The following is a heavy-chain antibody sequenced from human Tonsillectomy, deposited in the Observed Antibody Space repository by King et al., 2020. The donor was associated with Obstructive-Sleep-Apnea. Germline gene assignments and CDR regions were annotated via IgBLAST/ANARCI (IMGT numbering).Heavy chain of an antibody. D-gene: IGHD3-10*01. V-gene: IGHV4-30-4*01. Sequence: QLQESGPGLVKPSQTLSLTCTVSGASIRSDGYYWNWIRQPPGKGLEWIGSIYYSGRSHSNPSLKSRVLMSIDTSKNQFFLKLKSVTVDDTAVYYCTRDLEFDNWFDPWGQGTRVIVSS. CDR1: GASIRSDGYY. CDR2: IYYSGRS. CDR3: TRDLEFDNWFDP. J-gene: IGHJ5*02.